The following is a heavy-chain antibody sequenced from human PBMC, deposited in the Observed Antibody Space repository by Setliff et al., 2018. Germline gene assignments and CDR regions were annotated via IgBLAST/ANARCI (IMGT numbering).Heavy chain of an antibody. J-gene: IGHJ4*02. Sequence: PSETLSFTCAVYGGSFSGYYWSWIRQPPGKGLEWIGEINHSGSTNYNPSLKSRVTISVDTSKNQFSLKLSSVTAADTAVYYCARGARYFDWLFDPDYYFDYWGRGTLVTVSS. CDR2: INHSGST. CDR1: GGSFSGYY. D-gene: IGHD3-9*01. CDR3: ARGARYFDWLFDPDYYFDY. V-gene: IGHV4-34*01.